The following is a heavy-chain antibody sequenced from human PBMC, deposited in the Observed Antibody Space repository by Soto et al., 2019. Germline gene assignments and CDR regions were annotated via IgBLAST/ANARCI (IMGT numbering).Heavy chain of an antibody. V-gene: IGHV4-4*07. D-gene: IGHD3-10*01. CDR3: VRVPERGHNIYSGIMDV. Sequence: TSETLSLTCSVSGASMTSTYWNWIRQPAGKGLEWIGRIYTSGATSYNPSLKSRVTVSIDTPKSQFSLKLSSVTAADTAIYYCVRVPERGHNIYSGIMDVWGQGSTVTVSS. CDR1: GASMTSTY. CDR2: IYTSGAT. J-gene: IGHJ6*02.